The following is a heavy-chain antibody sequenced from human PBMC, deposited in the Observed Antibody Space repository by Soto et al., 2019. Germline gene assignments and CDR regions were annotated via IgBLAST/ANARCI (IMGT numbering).Heavy chain of an antibody. CDR3: ARVRDDGRADY. J-gene: IGHJ4*02. Sequence: EVQLLELGGGLVQPGGSVRLSCAASGFTFSMYAMTWVRQAPGKGLKWVSVITGSGRSTYYTDSVRGRFTISRDNSKDMVSLQMNSQSAEDTAVYYCARVRDDGRADYWGQGTLVTVSS. V-gene: IGHV3-23*01. CDR2: ITGSGRST. CDR1: GFTFSMYA. D-gene: IGHD1-1*01.